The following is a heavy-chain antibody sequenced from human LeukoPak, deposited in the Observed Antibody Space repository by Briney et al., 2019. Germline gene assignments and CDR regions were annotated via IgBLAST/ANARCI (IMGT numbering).Heavy chain of an antibody. V-gene: IGHV4-30-2*01. J-gene: IGHJ4*02. CDR3: ARGGFLVVNTLDY. CDR1: GGSISSGGYS. D-gene: IGHD2-15*01. Sequence: SETLSLTCAVSGGSISSGGYSWSWIRQPPGKGLEWIGYIYHSGSTYYNPSLKSRVTISVDRSKNQFSLKLSSVTAADTAVYYCARGGFLVVNTLDYWGQGTLVTVSS. CDR2: IYHSGST.